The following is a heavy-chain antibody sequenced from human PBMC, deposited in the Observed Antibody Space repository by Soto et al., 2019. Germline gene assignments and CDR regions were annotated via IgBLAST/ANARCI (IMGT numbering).Heavy chain of an antibody. CDR2: SYYSGTS. CDR1: GGSIRVQSYY. V-gene: IGHV4-39*01. D-gene: IGHD1-20*01. Sequence: SETLSLTCTVSGGSIRVQSYYWTWIRQTPGKGLEWVGSSYYSGTSYFNPALKGRVTISVDTSTNQFSLRLTSVTAADTAVYYCTRRYNWNDYYFDPRGQGTLVTVSS. J-gene: IGHJ5*02. CDR3: TRRYNWNDYYFDP.